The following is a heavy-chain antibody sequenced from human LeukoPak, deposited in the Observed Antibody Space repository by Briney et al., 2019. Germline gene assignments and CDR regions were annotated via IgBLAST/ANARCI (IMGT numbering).Heavy chain of an antibody. V-gene: IGHV3-49*04. CDR2: IRATAYGGTT. Sequence: GSLRLSCAGSGFTFGDFPLTWVCQAPGKGLGWVGYIRATAYGGTTEYAASVKGKFTISTDDSKRIAYLQTNSPQTEDTGIYYCTRGSGRFEYWGQGALVTVSS. CDR3: TRGSGRFEY. J-gene: IGHJ4*02. CDR1: GFTFGDFP. D-gene: IGHD2-15*01.